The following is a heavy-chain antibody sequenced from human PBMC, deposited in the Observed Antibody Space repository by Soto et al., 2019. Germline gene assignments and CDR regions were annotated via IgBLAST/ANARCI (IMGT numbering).Heavy chain of an antibody. D-gene: IGHD6-13*01. V-gene: IGHV1-18*01. Sequence: ASVKGSCKASGYTFTSYGISWVRQAPGQGLEWMGWISAYNGNTNYAQKLQGRVTMTTDTSTSTAYMELRSLRSDDTAVYYCARVRSSWYLVDPWGQGTLVTVSS. CDR3: ARVRSSWYLVDP. CDR1: GYTFTSYG. J-gene: IGHJ5*02. CDR2: ISAYNGNT.